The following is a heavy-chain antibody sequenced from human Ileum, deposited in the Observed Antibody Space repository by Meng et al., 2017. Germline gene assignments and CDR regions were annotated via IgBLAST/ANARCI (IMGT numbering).Heavy chain of an antibody. CDR1: GFSFTNYW. CDR2: IKPDGSEI. CDR3: ADGRNYHSGSHP. Sequence: GSLRLSCAASGFSFTNYWMSWVRQAPGKGLEWVANIKPDGSEIYYVDSVKGRFTISRDNAKNSLYLQMNSLRAEDTAVYFCADGRNYHSGSHPWGQGTLVTVSS. D-gene: IGHD3-16*01. V-gene: IGHV3-7*01. J-gene: IGHJ5*02.